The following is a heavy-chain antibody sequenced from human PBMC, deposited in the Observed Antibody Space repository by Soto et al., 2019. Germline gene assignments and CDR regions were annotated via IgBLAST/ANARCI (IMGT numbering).Heavy chain of an antibody. J-gene: IGHJ6*02. Sequence: LRLSCAASGFTFSSYAMSWVRQAPGKGLEWVSAISGSGGSTYYADSVKGRFTISRDNSKNTLYLQMNSLRAEDTAVYYCAKDIDRVLRYFDWVHYYGMDVWGQGTTVTVSS. CDR2: ISGSGGST. CDR1: GFTFSSYA. CDR3: AKDIDRVLRYFDWVHYYGMDV. D-gene: IGHD3-9*01. V-gene: IGHV3-23*01.